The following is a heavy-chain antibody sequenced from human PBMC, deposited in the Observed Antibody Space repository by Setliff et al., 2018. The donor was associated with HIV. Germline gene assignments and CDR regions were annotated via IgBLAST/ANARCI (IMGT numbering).Heavy chain of an antibody. CDR2: ISSDSRYI. Sequence: GESLTISCAASGFSFKTYNMNWVRQAPGKGLEWVSSISSDSRYIYYADSLKGRFSISRDNAKNSLYLQMHSLRAEDTAVYYCARYPASSAYYARFDYWGPGILVTVSS. CDR3: ARYPASSAYYARFDY. CDR1: GFSFKTYN. J-gene: IGHJ4*02. D-gene: IGHD3-22*01. V-gene: IGHV3-21*01.